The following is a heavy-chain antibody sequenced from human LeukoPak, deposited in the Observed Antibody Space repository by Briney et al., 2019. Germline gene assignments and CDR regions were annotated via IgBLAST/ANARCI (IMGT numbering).Heavy chain of an antibody. Sequence: GGSLRLSCAASGFSFSSYAMHWVRQAPGEGLEGVSSISSSGGTTWYADSVKGRFTISRDKSKNTLYLQMNSLRAEDTAVYYCAKVILDYWGQGTLVTVSS. V-gene: IGHV3-23*01. CDR3: AKVILDY. J-gene: IGHJ4*02. CDR1: GFSFSSYA. CDR2: ISSSGGTT. D-gene: IGHD2-21*01.